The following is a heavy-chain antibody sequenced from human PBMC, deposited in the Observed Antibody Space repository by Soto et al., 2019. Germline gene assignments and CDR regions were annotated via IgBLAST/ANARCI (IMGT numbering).Heavy chain of an antibody. D-gene: IGHD3-9*01. Sequence: QVQLIQSGAEVKRPGASLKVSCRASGYAFNTYGVSWVRQAPGQGLEWVGWISTSNGHTNFAQNFQDRVNLTTDTSSRSAYMELRSLTSEDTAVYYCVTDLPSAAHLFDRWSQETLVNVSP. J-gene: IGHJ4*02. CDR1: GYAFNTYG. V-gene: IGHV1-18*01. CDR3: VTDLPSAAHLFDR. CDR2: ISTSNGHT.